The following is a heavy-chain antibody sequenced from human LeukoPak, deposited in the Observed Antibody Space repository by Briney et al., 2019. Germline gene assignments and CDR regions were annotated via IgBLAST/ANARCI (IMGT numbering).Heavy chain of an antibody. J-gene: IGHJ6*02. CDR1: GGSISSSSYY. CDR2: IYYSGST. Sequence: KPSETLSLTCTVSGGSISSSSYYWGWIRQPPGKGLEWIGSIYYSGSTYYNPSLKSRVTISVDTSKNQFSLKLSSVTAADTAVYYCARDSTRPMVRNYYYYGMDVWGQGTTVTVSS. D-gene: IGHD3-10*01. V-gene: IGHV4-39*07. CDR3: ARDSTRPMVRNYYYYGMDV.